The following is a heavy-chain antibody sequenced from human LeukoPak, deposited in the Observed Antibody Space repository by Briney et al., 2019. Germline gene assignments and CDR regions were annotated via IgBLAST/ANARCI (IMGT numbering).Heavy chain of an antibody. CDR2: IIPIFGTA. Sequence: GASVKVSCKASGYTFTSYGISWARQAPGQGLEWMGGIIPIFGTANYAQKFQGRVTITADESTSTAYMELSSLRSEDTAVYYCARGRGNWNYGDYWGQGTLVTVSS. J-gene: IGHJ4*02. D-gene: IGHD1-7*01. CDR3: ARGRGNWNYGDY. CDR1: GYTFTSYG. V-gene: IGHV1-69*13.